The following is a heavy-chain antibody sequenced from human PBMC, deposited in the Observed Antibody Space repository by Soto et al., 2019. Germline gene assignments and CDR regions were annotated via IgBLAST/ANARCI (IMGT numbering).Heavy chain of an antibody. CDR3: ARPNYGDYEYGTPPQYYYYGMDV. V-gene: IGHV1-69*12. CDR1: GGTFSSYA. D-gene: IGHD4-17*01. CDR2: IIPIFGTA. J-gene: IGHJ6*02. Sequence: QVQLVQSGAEVKKPGSSVKVSCKASGGTFSSYAISWVRQAPGQGLEWMGGIIPIFGTANYAQKFQGRVTITADESTSTAYMELSSLRSEDTAVYYCARPNYGDYEYGTPPQYYYYGMDVWGQGTTVTVSS.